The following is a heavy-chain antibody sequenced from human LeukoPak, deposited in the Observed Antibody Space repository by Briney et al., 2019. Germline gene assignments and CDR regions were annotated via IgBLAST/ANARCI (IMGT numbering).Heavy chain of an antibody. Sequence: GGSLRLSCAASGFTFSSYAMSWVRQAPGKGLERVSGISGSGGSTGYADSVKGRFTISRDNSKNTLYLQMNSLRAEDTAVDYCAKDKIVGAIFRFDYWGQGTLVTVSS. J-gene: IGHJ4*02. CDR3: AKDKIVGAIFRFDY. CDR1: GFTFSSYA. CDR2: ISGSGGST. D-gene: IGHD1-26*01. V-gene: IGHV3-23*01.